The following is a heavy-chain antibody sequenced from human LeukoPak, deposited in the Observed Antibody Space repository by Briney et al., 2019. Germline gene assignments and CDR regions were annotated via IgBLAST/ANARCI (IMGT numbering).Heavy chain of an antibody. D-gene: IGHD4-17*01. CDR3: ARDRDYGDSLLEPFDY. CDR1: GGTFSSYA. V-gene: IGHV1-69*05. CDR2: IIPIFGTA. J-gene: IGHJ4*02. Sequence: GASVKVSCKASGGTFSSYAISWVRQAPGQGLEWMGGIIPIFGTANYAQKFQGRVTMTTDTSTSTAYMELRSLRSDDTAVYYCARDRDYGDSLLEPFDYWGQGTLVTVSS.